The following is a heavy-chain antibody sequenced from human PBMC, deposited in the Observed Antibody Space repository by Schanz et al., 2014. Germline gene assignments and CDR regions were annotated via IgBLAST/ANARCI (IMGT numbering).Heavy chain of an antibody. J-gene: IGHJ3*02. Sequence: EVQLVESGGGLVQPGGSLTLSCAASGFTFSSYLMSWVRQAPGKGLEWVSGMGGSGASTDYADSVKGRFTISGDTAKTTVSLQMNHLRAEDTAVYSCANDRSQATVMVDAFDIWGQGTKATVSS. CDR2: MGGSGAST. CDR3: ANDRSQATVMVDAFDI. V-gene: IGHV3-23*04. D-gene: IGHD4-4*01. CDR1: GFTFSSYL.